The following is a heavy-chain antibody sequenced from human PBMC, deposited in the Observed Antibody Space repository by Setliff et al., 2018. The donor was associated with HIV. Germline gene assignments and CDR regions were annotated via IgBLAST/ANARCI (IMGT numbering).Heavy chain of an antibody. CDR1: GFTFDDYA. CDR3: ARGGFAALASIVY. D-gene: IGHD5-18*01. V-gene: IGHV3-43D*04. Sequence: GGSLRLSCAASGFTFDDYAMHWVRQTPGKGLEWVSLISWSGGNTFYADSVKGRFTISRDNRKNSLFLQMNSLRTEDTAFYYCARGGFAALASIVYWGQGTLVTVSS. J-gene: IGHJ4*02. CDR2: ISWSGGNT.